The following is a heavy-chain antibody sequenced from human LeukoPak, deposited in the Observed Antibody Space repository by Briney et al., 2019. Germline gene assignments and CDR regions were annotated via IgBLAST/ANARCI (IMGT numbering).Heavy chain of an antibody. CDR2: ISSGGTAK. D-gene: IGHD2-21*01. V-gene: IGHV3-30*18. CDR3: AKTRGDFDYYGMDV. Sequence: GGSLRLSCAASGFSFSNYGMQWVRQAPGKGLQWVAVISSGGTAKIYADSVRGRFTLSRDNSRNILYLQMDSLRTDDTAIYYCAKTRGDFDYYGMDVWGQGTTVTVSS. CDR1: GFSFSNYG. J-gene: IGHJ6*02.